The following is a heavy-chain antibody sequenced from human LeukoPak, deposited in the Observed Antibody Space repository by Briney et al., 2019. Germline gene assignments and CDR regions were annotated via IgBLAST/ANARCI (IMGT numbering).Heavy chain of an antibody. V-gene: IGHV3-7*01. CDR1: GFTFSSYW. J-gene: IGHJ4*02. Sequence: GGSLRLSCAASGFTFSSYWMSWVRQAPGKGLEWVANIKRDGSETYYVDSVKGRFTISRDNAKNSLYLQMNSLRVEDTAVYYCASDHRVAGHWGQGTLVTVSS. CDR2: IKRDGSET. CDR3: ASDHRVAGH. D-gene: IGHD6-19*01.